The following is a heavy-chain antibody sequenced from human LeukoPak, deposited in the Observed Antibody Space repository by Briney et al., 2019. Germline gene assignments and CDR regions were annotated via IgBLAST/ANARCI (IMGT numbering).Heavy chain of an antibody. V-gene: IGHV1-18*01. Sequence: GVSVKVSCKASGFTFTNYGIAWVRQAAGQGLDWMGWISDYNGNTNYAQKLQGRVTMTTDTSTSTAYMELRSLRSDDTAVYYCARSESQQLADYWGQGTLVTVSS. CDR3: ARSESQQLADY. CDR1: GFTFTNYG. CDR2: ISDYNGNT. D-gene: IGHD6-13*01. J-gene: IGHJ4*02.